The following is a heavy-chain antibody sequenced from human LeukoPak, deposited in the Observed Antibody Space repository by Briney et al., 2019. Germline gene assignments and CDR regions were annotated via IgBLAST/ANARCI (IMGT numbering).Heavy chain of an antibody. V-gene: IGHV4-59*01. D-gene: IGHD6-13*01. CDR3: ARQRSIAAAGTDYYYGMDV. J-gene: IGHJ6*02. CDR2: IYYSGST. Sequence: PSETLSLTCTVSGGSISSSYWSWIRQPPGKGLEWIGYIYYSGSTSYNPSLKSRVTISVDTSKNQFSLKLSSVTAADTAVYYCARQRSIAAAGTDYYYGMDVWGQGTTVTVSS. CDR1: GGSISSSY.